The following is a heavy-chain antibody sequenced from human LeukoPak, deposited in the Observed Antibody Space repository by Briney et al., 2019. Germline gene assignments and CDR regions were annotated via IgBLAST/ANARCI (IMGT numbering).Heavy chain of an antibody. J-gene: IGHJ5*02. D-gene: IGHD3-10*01. CDR2: INPNSGGT. CDR1: GYTFTGYY. CDR3: ARGITMVRGVIKNWFDP. V-gene: IGHV1-2*02. Sequence: GASVEVSFKASGYTFTGYYMHWVRQAPGQGLEWMGWINPNSGGTNYAQKFQGRVTMTRDTSISTAYMELSRLRSDDTAVYYCARGITMVRGVIKNWFDPWGQGTLVTVSS.